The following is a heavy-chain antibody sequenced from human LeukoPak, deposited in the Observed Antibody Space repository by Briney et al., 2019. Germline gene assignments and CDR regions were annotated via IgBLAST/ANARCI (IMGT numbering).Heavy chain of an antibody. Sequence: ASVKVSCKASGYTFTSYGTSWVRQATGQGLEWMGWMNPNSGNTNYAQKLQGRVTMTTDTSTSTAYMELRSLRSDDTAVYYCARDGATIFDYWGQGTLVTVSS. CDR2: MNPNSGNT. J-gene: IGHJ4*02. V-gene: IGHV1-18*01. CDR3: ARDGATIFDY. CDR1: GYTFTSYG. D-gene: IGHD5-12*01.